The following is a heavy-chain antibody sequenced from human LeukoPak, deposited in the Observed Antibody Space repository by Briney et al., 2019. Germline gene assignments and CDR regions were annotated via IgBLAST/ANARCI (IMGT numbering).Heavy chain of an antibody. CDR1: GFTFSSYA. J-gene: IGHJ6*02. D-gene: IGHD3-10*01. V-gene: IGHV3-23*01. CDR3: AKDPGTGYYYYGMDV. Sequence: GGSLRLSCAASGFTFSSYAMSWVRQAPGKALEWVSAISGSGGSTYYADSVKGRFTISRDNSKNTLYLQMNSLRAEDTAVYYCAKDPGTGYYYYGMDVWGQGTTVTVSS. CDR2: ISGSGGST.